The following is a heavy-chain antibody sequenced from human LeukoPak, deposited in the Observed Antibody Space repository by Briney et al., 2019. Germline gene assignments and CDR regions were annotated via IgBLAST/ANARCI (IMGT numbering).Heavy chain of an antibody. CDR3: TRGPIQLWLYHGMDV. V-gene: IGHV3-49*04. CDR2: IRSKTYGGTT. CDR1: GFTFGDHA. J-gene: IGHJ6*02. Sequence: GGSLRLSCTVSGFTFGDHAMSWVRQAPGKGPEWVGSIRSKTYGGTTEYAASVKGRFIISRDDSTSIAYLQMNSLKTEDTAVYYCTRGPIQLWLYHGMDVWGQGTTVTVSS. D-gene: IGHD5-18*01.